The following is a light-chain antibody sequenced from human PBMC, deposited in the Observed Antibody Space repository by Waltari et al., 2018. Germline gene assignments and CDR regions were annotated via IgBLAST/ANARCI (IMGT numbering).Light chain of an antibody. J-gene: IGKJ1*01. CDR1: QSVGSSS. CDR3: QQHGTLPAT. Sequence: EIVFTQSPGTASLSPGERVTLSCRASQSVGSSSLAWYQQKPGQVPRLVIYRASRRATGIPDRFSGSGSGTDFSLTISRLEPEDFAVYYCQQHGTLPATFGQGTKVEIK. CDR2: RAS. V-gene: IGKV3-20*01.